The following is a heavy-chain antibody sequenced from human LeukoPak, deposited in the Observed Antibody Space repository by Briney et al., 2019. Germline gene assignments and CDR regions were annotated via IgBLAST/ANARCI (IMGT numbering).Heavy chain of an antibody. Sequence: GGSLRLSCAASGFTFSSYGMHWVRQAPGKGLEWVTFIRDDGSHKEDADSVRGRFTISRDNSKNTLYLQMNSLRAEDTAVYYCAKDRGYCSSTSCYAGPIDYWGQGTLVTVSS. CDR1: GFTFSSYG. V-gene: IGHV3-30*02. CDR3: AKDRGYCSSTSCYAGPIDY. CDR2: IRDDGSHK. J-gene: IGHJ4*02. D-gene: IGHD2-2*01.